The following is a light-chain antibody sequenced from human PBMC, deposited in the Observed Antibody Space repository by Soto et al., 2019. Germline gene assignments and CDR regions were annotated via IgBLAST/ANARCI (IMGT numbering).Light chain of an antibody. J-gene: IGKJ2*01. CDR1: QSLLHRNGYNY. Sequence: DVVMTQSPLSLPVTPGEPASISCRSSQSLLHRNGYNYLDWYLQKPGQSPQLLIYLGSNRASGVPDRFSGSGSATDFTLKISRVEAEDVGVYHCMQGLQTPNTFGQGTKVDIK. V-gene: IGKV2-28*01. CDR3: MQGLQTPNT. CDR2: LGS.